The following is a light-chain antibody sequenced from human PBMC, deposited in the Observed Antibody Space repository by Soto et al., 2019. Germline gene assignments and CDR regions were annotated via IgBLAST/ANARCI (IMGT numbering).Light chain of an antibody. CDR1: QSVSSSY. CDR3: QQYRSSPRT. CDR2: GAS. Sequence: EIVLTHSPGTLSLCPGEIATLSCRASQSVSSSYLAWYQQKPGQAPRLLIYGASSRATGIPDRFSGSGSGTDFTLTISKLEPEDFAVYYCQQYRSSPRTFGQGTKVDIK. J-gene: IGKJ1*01. V-gene: IGKV3-20*01.